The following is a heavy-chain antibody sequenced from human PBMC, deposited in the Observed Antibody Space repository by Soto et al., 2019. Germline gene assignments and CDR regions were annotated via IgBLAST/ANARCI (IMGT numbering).Heavy chain of an antibody. V-gene: IGHV1-46*01. D-gene: IGHD2-15*01. CDR3: ARGGRVVVVVAATWFDP. Sequence: ASVKVSCKASGYTLTSYYMHWVRQAPGQGLEWMGIINPSGGSTSYAQKFQGRVTMTRDTSTSTVYMELSSLRSEDTAVYYSARGGRVVVVVAATWFDPWGQGTPVTVSS. CDR2: INPSGGST. CDR1: GYTLTSYY. J-gene: IGHJ5*02.